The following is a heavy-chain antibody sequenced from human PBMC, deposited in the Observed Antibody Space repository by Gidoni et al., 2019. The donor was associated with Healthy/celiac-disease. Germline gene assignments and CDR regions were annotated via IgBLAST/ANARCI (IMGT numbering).Heavy chain of an antibody. V-gene: IGHV5-10-1*03. CDR2: IDPSDSYT. J-gene: IGHJ3*02. CDR1: GYSFTSYW. D-gene: IGHD2-15*01. CDR3: ARQGDGYCSGGSCYPNHDAFDI. Sequence: EVQLVQSGAEVKKPGESLRISCTGSGYSFTSYWISWVRQMPGKGLEWMGRIDPSDSYTNYSPSFQGQVTISADKSISTAYLQWSSLKASDTAMYYCARQGDGYCSGGSCYPNHDAFDIWGQGTMVTVSS.